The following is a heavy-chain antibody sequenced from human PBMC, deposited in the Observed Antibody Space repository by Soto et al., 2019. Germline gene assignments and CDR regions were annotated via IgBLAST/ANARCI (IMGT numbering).Heavy chain of an antibody. CDR3: AKDLISPLLYPGGMDV. Sequence: GESLKISCKGSGYTFTDYWIGWVRQLPGKGLEWMGIIYPGDSDTRYSPSFQGHVTITVDKSTSTAYLQMNSLRAEDTAVYYCAKDLISPLLYPGGMDVWGQGTTVTVSS. D-gene: IGHD2-8*01. CDR2: IYPGDSDT. J-gene: IGHJ6*02. V-gene: IGHV5-51*01. CDR1: GYTFTDYW.